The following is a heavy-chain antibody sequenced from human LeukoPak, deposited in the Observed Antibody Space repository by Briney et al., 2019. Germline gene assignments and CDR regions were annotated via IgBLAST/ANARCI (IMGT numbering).Heavy chain of an antibody. CDR2: ISWNSGSI. Sequence: PGGSLRLSCAASGFTFDDYATHWVRQAPGKGLEWVSGISWNSGSIGYADSVKGRFTISRDNAKNSLYLQMNSLRAEDTALYYCAKASSMYSSPLDYWGQGTLVTVSS. CDR1: GFTFDDYA. V-gene: IGHV3-9*01. CDR3: AKASSMYSSPLDY. D-gene: IGHD6-13*01. J-gene: IGHJ4*02.